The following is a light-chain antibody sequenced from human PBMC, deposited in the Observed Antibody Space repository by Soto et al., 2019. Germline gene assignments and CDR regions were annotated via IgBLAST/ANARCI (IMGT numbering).Light chain of an antibody. CDR1: QSVSSSY. V-gene: IGKV3-20*01. J-gene: IGKJ3*01. CDR2: GAS. CDR3: QQYSSSPPEFT. Sequence: EIVLTQSPATLSLSPGERATLSCRASQSVSSSYLAWYQQRPGQAPRLLIFGASYRATGIPDRFSGSGSGTDFTLTISRLETEDFAVYYCQQYSSSPPEFTFGPGTKVDSK.